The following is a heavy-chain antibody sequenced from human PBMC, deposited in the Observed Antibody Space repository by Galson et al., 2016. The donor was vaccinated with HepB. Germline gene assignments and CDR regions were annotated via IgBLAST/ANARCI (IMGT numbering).Heavy chain of an antibody. Sequence: SLRLSCAVSGFTVSNNYMTWVRQAPGKGPEWVALIYSIGTTAYADSVKGRFTISRVNSRNSLNLEMKSLRADDTAVYYCARKSDTYRYDGDFWGQGTLVTVSS. J-gene: IGHJ4*02. D-gene: IGHD3-16*02. V-gene: IGHV3-53*01. CDR2: IYSIGTT. CDR3: ARKSDTYRYDGDF. CDR1: GFTVSNNY.